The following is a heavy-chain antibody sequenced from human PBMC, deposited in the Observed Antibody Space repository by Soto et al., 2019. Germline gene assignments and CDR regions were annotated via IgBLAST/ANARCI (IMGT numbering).Heavy chain of an antibody. D-gene: IGHD2-15*01. J-gene: IGHJ4*02. Sequence: TSETLSLTCTVSGGSVSSSSYYWGWVRQPPGKGLEWIGSIYCGSTYYNPSLKSRVTISVDTSKNQFSLKLSSVTAADTAVDYCASRDSSPHYRYWGQGTLVTVSS. CDR1: GGSVSSSSYY. CDR3: ASRDSSPHYRY. V-gene: IGHV4-39*01. CDR2: IYCGST.